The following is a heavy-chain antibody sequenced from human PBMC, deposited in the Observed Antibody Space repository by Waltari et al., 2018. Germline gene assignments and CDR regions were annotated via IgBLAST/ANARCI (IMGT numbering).Heavy chain of an antibody. J-gene: IGHJ4*02. V-gene: IGHV3-23*01. CDR3: AKGGWAVAGEFDF. Sequence: EVQLLQSGGGLVQPGGSLRLPCAASAFTFRGFSMAWVRQAPGKGLEWVASLSGSGATTYHADSVEGRFIISRDNSNNTLYLQMNSLGVEDAAVYYCAKGGWAVAGEFDFWGQGSRVIVSS. CDR2: LSGSGATT. CDR1: AFTFRGFS. D-gene: IGHD6-19*01.